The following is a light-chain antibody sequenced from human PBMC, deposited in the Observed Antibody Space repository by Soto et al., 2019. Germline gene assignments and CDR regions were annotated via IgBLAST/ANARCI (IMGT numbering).Light chain of an antibody. V-gene: IGKV1-5*03. CDR2: KAS. Sequence: DIHVTHSPATLAASVGERVTITCRASQSVSHFLAWYQQKPGKAPKLLIYKASTLESGVPARFSGSGSGTEFTLTISSLQPDDFGTYYCQQFNSYWWTFGQGTKVDIK. CDR3: QQFNSYWWT. J-gene: IGKJ1*01. CDR1: QSVSHF.